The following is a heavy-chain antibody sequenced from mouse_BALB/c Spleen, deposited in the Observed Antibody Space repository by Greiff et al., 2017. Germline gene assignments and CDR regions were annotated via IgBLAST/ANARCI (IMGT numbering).Heavy chain of an antibody. CDR3: ARQGSTMITYYAMDY. J-gene: IGHJ4*01. D-gene: IGHD2-4*01. Sequence: EVQGVESGGGLVQPGGSLKLSCAASGFTFSSYTMSWVRQTPEKRLEWVAYISNGGGSTYYPDTVKGRFTISRDNAKNTLYLQMSSLKSEDTAMYYCARQGSTMITYYAMDYWGQGTSVTVSS. CDR2: ISNGGGST. CDR1: GFTFSSYT. V-gene: IGHV5-12-2*01.